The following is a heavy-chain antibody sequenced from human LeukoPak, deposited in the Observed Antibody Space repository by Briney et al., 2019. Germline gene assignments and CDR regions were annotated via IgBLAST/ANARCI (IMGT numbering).Heavy chain of an antibody. CDR3: ARGTYSSSWSPHPYYFDY. CDR2: IHYSGST. Sequence: PSETLSVTCIVSAGSISGNYWSWIRQPPGKGLEWIGYIHYSGSTNYNPSLKSRVTISIDTSKNQFSLKLSSVTAADTAVYYCARGTYSSSWSPHPYYFDYWGQGTLVTVSS. V-gene: IGHV4-59*01. D-gene: IGHD6-13*01. J-gene: IGHJ4*02. CDR1: AGSISGNY.